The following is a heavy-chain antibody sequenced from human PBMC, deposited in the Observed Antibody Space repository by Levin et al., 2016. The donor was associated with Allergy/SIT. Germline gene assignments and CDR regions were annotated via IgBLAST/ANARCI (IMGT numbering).Heavy chain of an antibody. CDR2: IYYSGST. Sequence: WIRQPPGKGLEWIGYIYYSGSTNYNPSLKSRVTISVDTSKNQFSLKLSSVTAADTAVYYCATTYCSSTSCYAGAFDIWGQGTMVTVSS. CDR3: ATTYCSSTSCYAGAFDI. V-gene: IGHV4-59*01. D-gene: IGHD2-2*01. J-gene: IGHJ3*02.